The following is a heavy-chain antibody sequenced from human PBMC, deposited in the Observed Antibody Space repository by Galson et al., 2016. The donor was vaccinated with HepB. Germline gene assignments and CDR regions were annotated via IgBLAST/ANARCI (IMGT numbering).Heavy chain of an antibody. CDR2: ISGSNSYI. CDR3: ARGREFIAVTGSRWFDP. V-gene: IGHV3-21*01. D-gene: IGHD6-19*01. J-gene: IGHJ5*02. Sequence: SLRLSCAASGFTFSSYSMNWVRQAPGKGLEWVSSISGSNSYIYYADSVKGRFTISRDNAKNSLYLQMNSLRAEDKAVYYCARGREFIAVTGSRWFDPWGQGTLVTISS. CDR1: GFTFSSYS.